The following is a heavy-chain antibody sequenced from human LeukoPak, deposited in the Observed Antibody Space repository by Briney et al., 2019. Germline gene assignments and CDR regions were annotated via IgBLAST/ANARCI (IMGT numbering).Heavy chain of an antibody. CDR3: ARAARGYLYYFDY. V-gene: IGHV4-39*01. J-gene: IGHJ4*02. CDR2: VNYSGST. D-gene: IGHD3-22*01. Sequence: PSETLSLTCTVSGGSISTISSGTYYWGWIRQPPGKGLEWIGSVNYSGSTDYNPSLKSRVTISIDTSKNQFSLKLSSVTAADTAVYYCARAARGYLYYFDYWGQGTLVTVSS. CDR1: GGSISTISSGTYY.